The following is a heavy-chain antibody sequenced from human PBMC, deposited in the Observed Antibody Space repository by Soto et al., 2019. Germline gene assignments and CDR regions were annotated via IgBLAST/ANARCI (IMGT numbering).Heavy chain of an antibody. CDR3: ARDNDTMVRGVIITGAFDI. D-gene: IGHD3-10*01. CDR2: IYYSGST. V-gene: IGHV4-39*07. J-gene: IGHJ3*02. CDR1: GGSISSSSYY. Sequence: SETLSLTCTVSGGSISSSSYYWGWIRQPPGKGLEWIGCIYYSGSTNYNPSLKSRVTISVDTSKNQFSLKLSSVTAADTAVYYCARDNDTMVRGVIITGAFDIWGQGTMVTVSS.